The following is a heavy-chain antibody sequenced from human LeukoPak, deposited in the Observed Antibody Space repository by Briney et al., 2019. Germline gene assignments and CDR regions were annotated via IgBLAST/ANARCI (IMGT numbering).Heavy chain of an antibody. V-gene: IGHV3-30*03. CDR2: MSYDGRNK. D-gene: IGHD1-26*01. CDR1: GFTFSDYG. J-gene: IGHJ4*02. CDR3: ARDGSD. Sequence: GGSLRLSFAASGFTFSDYGMHWVRQAPGWGLEWVAVMSYDGRNKYYADSVKGRFTISRDNSKNTLYLQMNSLRPEDTAVYYCARDGSDWGQGTLVTVSS.